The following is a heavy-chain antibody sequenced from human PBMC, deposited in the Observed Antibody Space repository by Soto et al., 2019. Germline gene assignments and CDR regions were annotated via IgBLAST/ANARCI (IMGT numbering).Heavy chain of an antibody. Sequence: QVQLQESGPGLVKPSGTLSLTCAVSGGSISSTNWWSWVRQPPGKGLEWIGEIYHSGSTNYIPSHKSRVTLSVHKSKNQFSLKLSSVTAADTAVYYCASLTKGYCSSTRCAYWGQGTLVTVSS. J-gene: IGHJ4*02. CDR3: ASLTKGYCSSTRCAY. V-gene: IGHV4-4*02. CDR1: GGSISSTNW. CDR2: IYHSGST. D-gene: IGHD2-2*01.